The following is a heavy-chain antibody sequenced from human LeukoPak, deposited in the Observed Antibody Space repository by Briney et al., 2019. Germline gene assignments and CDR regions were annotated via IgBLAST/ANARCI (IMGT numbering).Heavy chain of an antibody. CDR3: ARGRLSSGSYSYYYYYMDV. CDR1: GFSFTTYW. V-gene: IGHV3-7*01. Sequence: GESLRLSCAASGFSFTTYWMSWVRQAPGKGLEWVANIKQDGTEKYYVDSVKGRFTISRDNAKNSLYLQMNSLRAEDTAVYYCARGRLSSGSYSYYYYYMDVWGKGTTVTISS. J-gene: IGHJ6*03. CDR2: IKQDGTEK. D-gene: IGHD1-26*01.